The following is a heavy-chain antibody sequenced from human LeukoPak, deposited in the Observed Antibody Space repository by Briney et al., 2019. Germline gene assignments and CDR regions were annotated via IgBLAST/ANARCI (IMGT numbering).Heavy chain of an antibody. V-gene: IGHV4-59*01. D-gene: IGHD5-12*01. CDR2: SHYTRSS. Sequence: PSETLSLTCTVSGGSISNYYWTWIRQPPGKAPEWIGYSHYTRSSNYNPSLKSRVTISVDTSKNQFSLKLSSVTAADTAVYYCARAYSDYGNDAFDIWGQGTMVTVS. J-gene: IGHJ3*02. CDR1: GGSISNYY. CDR3: ARAYSDYGNDAFDI.